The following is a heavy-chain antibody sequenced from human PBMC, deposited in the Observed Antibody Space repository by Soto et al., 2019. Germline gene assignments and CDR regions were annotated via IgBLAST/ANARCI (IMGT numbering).Heavy chain of an antibody. J-gene: IGHJ3*02. V-gene: IGHV4-30-4*01. Sequence: LSLTCTVSGGSISSGDYYWSWIRQPPGKGLEWIGYIYYSGSTYYNPSLKSRVTISVDTSKNQFSLKLSSVTAADTAVYYCARAPSSGSYYSTPHDAFDIWGQGTMVTV. CDR1: GGSISSGDYY. CDR2: IYYSGST. CDR3: ARAPSSGSYYSTPHDAFDI. D-gene: IGHD1-26*01.